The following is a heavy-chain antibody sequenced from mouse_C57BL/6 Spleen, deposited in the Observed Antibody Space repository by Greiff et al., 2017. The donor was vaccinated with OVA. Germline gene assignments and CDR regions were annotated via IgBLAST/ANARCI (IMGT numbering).Heavy chain of an antibody. CDR3: ASGDYGSSYGYFDY. Sequence: QVQLKQSGPELVKPGASVKLSCKASGYTFTSYDINWVKQRPGQGLEWIGWIYPRDGSTKYNEKFKGKATLTVDTSSSTAYMELHSLTSEDSAVYFCASGDYGSSYGYFDYWGQGTTLTVSS. CDR2: IYPRDGST. J-gene: IGHJ2*01. D-gene: IGHD1-1*01. V-gene: IGHV1-85*01. CDR1: GYTFTSYD.